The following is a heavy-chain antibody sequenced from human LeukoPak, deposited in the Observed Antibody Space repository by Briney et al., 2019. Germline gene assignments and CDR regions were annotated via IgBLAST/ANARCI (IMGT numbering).Heavy chain of an antibody. V-gene: IGHV3-23*01. D-gene: IGHD3-22*01. CDR2: ISNDGVYT. Sequence: GGSLRLSCVASGFTFRNYAMSWVCQSPGKGLEWISAISNDGVYTFHADSVKGRLTISRDNSKNTLYLQMDSLRAEDTAIYYCAKGSSGGRPYYFDYWGQGTLVTVSS. CDR1: GFTFRNYA. CDR3: AKGSSGGRPYYFDY. J-gene: IGHJ4*02.